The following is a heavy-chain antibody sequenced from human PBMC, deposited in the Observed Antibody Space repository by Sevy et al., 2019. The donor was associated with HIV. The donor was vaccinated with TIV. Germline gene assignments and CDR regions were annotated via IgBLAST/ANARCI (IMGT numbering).Heavy chain of an antibody. V-gene: IGHV3-23*01. CDR3: ANALVVTATPYYFHY. CDR2: ISGSGGAT. Sequence: GGSLRLSCAASGFTFSSYAMSWVRQAPGKGLEWVSAISGSGGATFYADSVKGRFTISRDNSKNTLFLQMNSLRAEYTAVYYCANALVVTATPYYFHYWGQGTLVTVSS. J-gene: IGHJ4*02. D-gene: IGHD2-21*02. CDR1: GFTFSSYA.